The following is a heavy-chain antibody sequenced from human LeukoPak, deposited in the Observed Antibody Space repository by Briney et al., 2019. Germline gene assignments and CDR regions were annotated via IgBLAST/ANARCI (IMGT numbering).Heavy chain of an antibody. CDR2: FRGSGGFI. J-gene: IGHJ4*02. CDR3: ARDSPGLYPFDT. Sequence: GGSLRLSCVVSGFNFNNYAMSWVRQTPGKGLEWVSVFRGSGGFIHYADSVKGRFTISRDNSKNTVYLQMNSLRAEDTAVYYCARDSPGLYPFDTWGQGTLVTVSS. D-gene: IGHD2-15*01. CDR1: GFNFNNYA. V-gene: IGHV3-23*01.